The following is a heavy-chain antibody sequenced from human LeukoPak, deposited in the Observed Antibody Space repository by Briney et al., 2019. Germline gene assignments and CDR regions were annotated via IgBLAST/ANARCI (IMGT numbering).Heavy chain of an antibody. J-gene: IGHJ4*02. D-gene: IGHD6-19*01. CDR1: GGSISSGSYY. CDR3: AGGRQWLAFDS. CDR2: IYTSGST. Sequence: SETLSLTCTVSGGSISSGSYYWHWIRQPAGKGLEWVGRIYTSGSTNYNPSLKSRVTISVDTSKNQLSLKLSSVTAADTAVYFCAGGRQWLAFDSWGQGTLVTVSS. V-gene: IGHV4-61*02.